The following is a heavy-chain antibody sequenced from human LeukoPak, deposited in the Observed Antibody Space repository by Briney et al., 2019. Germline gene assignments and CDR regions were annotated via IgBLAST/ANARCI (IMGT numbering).Heavy chain of an antibody. CDR2: VSGSGGST. J-gene: IGHJ4*02. CDR3: AKAPYYDILTGYYSGGGYFDY. CDR1: GFTFSSYG. D-gene: IGHD3-9*01. V-gene: IGHV3-23*01. Sequence: GGTLRLSCAASGFTFSSYGMSWVRQAPGKGLEWVSAVSGSGGSTYYADSVKGRFTISRDNSKNTLYLQMNSLRAEDTAVYYCAKAPYYDILTGYYSGGGYFDYWGQGTLVTVSS.